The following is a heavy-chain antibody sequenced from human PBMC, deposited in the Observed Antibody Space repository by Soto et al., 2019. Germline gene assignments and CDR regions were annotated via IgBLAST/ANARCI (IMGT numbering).Heavy chain of an antibody. Sequence: SVKVSCKASGCSLSTNPISWVRQAPGQGLEWMGGTGSGTGPGNHAQKFQGRLTVTADKSTSTVYMELTNLSSEDTAVYYCARRDSGGFYRFFDSWGQGTLVTVSS. D-gene: IGHD2-15*01. J-gene: IGHJ4*02. CDR3: ARRDSGGFYRFFDS. CDR1: GCSLSTNP. V-gene: IGHV1-69*06. CDR2: TGSGTGPG.